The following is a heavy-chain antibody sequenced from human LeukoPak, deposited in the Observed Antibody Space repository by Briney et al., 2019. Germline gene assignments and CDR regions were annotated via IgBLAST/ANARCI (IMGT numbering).Heavy chain of an antibody. Sequence: SETLSLTCTVSGGSISSSSYYWGWLRQPPGTGLEWIGSIYYSGSTYYNPSLKSQVTISVDTTKNQFSLKRSSLPAPHTAVYYCAQTGCGGDCYPPTDAFDIWGQGTMVTVSS. J-gene: IGHJ3*02. D-gene: IGHD2-21*02. V-gene: IGHV4-39*01. CDR1: GGSISSSSYY. CDR3: AQTGCGGDCYPPTDAFDI. CDR2: IYYSGST.